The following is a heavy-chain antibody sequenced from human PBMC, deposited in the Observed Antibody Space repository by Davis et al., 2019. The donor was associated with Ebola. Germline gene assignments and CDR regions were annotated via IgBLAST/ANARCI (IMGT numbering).Heavy chain of an antibody. J-gene: IGHJ6*02. CDR1: GGSFSGYY. CDR2: INHSGST. D-gene: IGHD5-18*01. Sequence: SQTLSLTCAVYGGSFSGYYWSWIRQPPGKGLEWIGEINHSGSTNYNPSLKSRVTISVDTSKNQFSLKLSSVTAADTAVYYCARGGEWILLWPRSMDVWGQGTTVTVSS. CDR3: ARGGEWILLWPRSMDV. V-gene: IGHV4-34*01.